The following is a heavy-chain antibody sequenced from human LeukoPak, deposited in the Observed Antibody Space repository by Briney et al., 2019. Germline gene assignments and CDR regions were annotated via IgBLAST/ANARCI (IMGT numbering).Heavy chain of an antibody. CDR2: ISGIDGGT. V-gene: IGHV3-23*01. Sequence: GGSLRLSCSASGFTFSNYGMTWVRQAPGKGLDWVSTISGIDGGTHYADSVKGRFTMSRDNSKNTLFLQMNILRAEDTAVYYCARDLFPMIVAENGGIYAFDIWGQGTMVTVSS. J-gene: IGHJ3*02. CDR3: ARDLFPMIVAENGGIYAFDI. D-gene: IGHD3-22*01. CDR1: GFTFSNYG.